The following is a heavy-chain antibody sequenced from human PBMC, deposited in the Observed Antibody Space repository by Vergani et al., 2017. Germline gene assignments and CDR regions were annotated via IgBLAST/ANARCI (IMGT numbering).Heavy chain of an antibody. CDR2: INAGNGNT. D-gene: IGHD2-2*01. CDR3: VKGRHCSSTSCYRTPTVDS. Sequence: QVQLVPSGAEVKTPGASVKASCKASGYTFTSYAMHWVRQAPGQRLWWMGWINAGNGNTKYSQKFQGRVTITRATSASTAYMELSSLRSADTAVYYCVKGRHCSSTSCYRTPTVDSCVGATLVTGSA. CDR1: GYTFTSYA. J-gene: IGHJ5*01. V-gene: IGHV1-3*01.